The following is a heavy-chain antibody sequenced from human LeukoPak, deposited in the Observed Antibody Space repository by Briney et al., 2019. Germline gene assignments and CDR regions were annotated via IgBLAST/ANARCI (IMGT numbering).Heavy chain of an antibody. CDR1: GFTFSSYA. CDR2: ISHDGSNE. CDR3: ARDKTNNGDYYNWSDP. V-gene: IGHV3-30*09. Sequence: GALRLSCAASGFTFSSYAMHWVRQAPGKGLEWVAVISHDGSNEYYADSVKGRFAISRDNSHNTLYLQMNSLRAEDTAVYYCARDKTNNGDYYNWSDPWGQGTLVTVSS. D-gene: IGHD4-17*01. J-gene: IGHJ5*02.